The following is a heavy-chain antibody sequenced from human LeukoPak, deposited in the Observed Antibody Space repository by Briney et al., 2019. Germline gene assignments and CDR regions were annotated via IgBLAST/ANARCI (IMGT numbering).Heavy chain of an antibody. CDR3: AKDIGITMVRGVILGAFDI. J-gene: IGHJ3*02. CDR1: GFTFDDYA. V-gene: IGHV3-9*01. Sequence: PGGSLRLSCAASGFTFDDYAMHWVRQAPGKGLEWVSGISWNSGSIGYADSVKGRFTISRDNAKNSLYPQMNSLRAEDTALYYCAKDIGITMVRGVILGAFDIWGQGTMVTVSS. CDR2: ISWNSGSI. D-gene: IGHD3-10*01.